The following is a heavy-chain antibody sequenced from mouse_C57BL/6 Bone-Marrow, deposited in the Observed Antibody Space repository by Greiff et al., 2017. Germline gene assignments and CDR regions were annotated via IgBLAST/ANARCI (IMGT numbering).Heavy chain of an antibody. Sequence: VQLQQSGAELVRPGASVKLSCTASGFNIKDDYMHWVKQRPEQGLEWIGWIDPENGDTEYASKCQGKATITADTSSNTAYLQLSSLTSEDTAVYYCTSTFWFAYWGQGTLVTVSA. J-gene: IGHJ3*01. CDR3: TSTFWFAY. CDR2: IDPENGDT. D-gene: IGHD2-1*01. CDR1: GFNIKDDY. V-gene: IGHV14-4*01.